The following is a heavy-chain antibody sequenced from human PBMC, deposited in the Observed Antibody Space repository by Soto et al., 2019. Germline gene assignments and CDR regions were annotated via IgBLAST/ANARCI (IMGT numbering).Heavy chain of an antibody. J-gene: IGHJ4*02. CDR1: GFTFSSYG. CDR2: ISYDGSNK. Sequence: GGSLRLSCAASGFTFSSYGMHWVRQAPGKGLEWVAVISYDGSNKYYADSVKGRFTISRDNSKNTLYLQMNSLRAEDTAVYYCAREYYDFWSGTHDYWGQGTLVTVSS. CDR3: AREYYDFWSGTHDY. D-gene: IGHD3-3*01. V-gene: IGHV3-30*03.